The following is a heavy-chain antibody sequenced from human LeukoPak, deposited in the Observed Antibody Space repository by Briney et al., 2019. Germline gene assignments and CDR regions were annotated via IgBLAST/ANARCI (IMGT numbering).Heavy chain of an antibody. Sequence: PSETLSLTCTVSGGSISSGGYYWSWIRQPPGKGLEWIGYIYHSGSTYYNPSLKSRVTISVDRSKNQFSLKLSPVTAADTAVYYCARGEYSSSSGGYNWFDPWGQGTLVTVSS. CDR1: GGSISSGGYY. V-gene: IGHV4-30-2*01. J-gene: IGHJ5*02. CDR2: IYHSGST. CDR3: ARGEYSSSSGGYNWFDP. D-gene: IGHD6-6*01.